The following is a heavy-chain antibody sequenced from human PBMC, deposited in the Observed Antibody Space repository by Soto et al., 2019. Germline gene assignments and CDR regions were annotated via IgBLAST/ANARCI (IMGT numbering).Heavy chain of an antibody. CDR2: ISGSGSST. CDR1: GFTFSSYA. CDR3: ASLNPGTNWFDH. D-gene: IGHD3-10*01. Sequence: GGSLRLSCAASGFTFSSYAMSWVRQAPGKGLEWVSSISGSGSSTYYADSVKGRFTISRDNSKNTLYLQMNSLRAEDTAVYYCASLNPGTNWFDHWGQGTLVTVSS. V-gene: IGHV3-23*01. J-gene: IGHJ5*02.